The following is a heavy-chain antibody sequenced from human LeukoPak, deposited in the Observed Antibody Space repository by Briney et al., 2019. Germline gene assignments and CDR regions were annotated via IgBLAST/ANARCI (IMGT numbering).Heavy chain of an antibody. CDR3: AREGYGSGEDYYGMDV. J-gene: IGHJ6*04. CDR1: GFSFNSYD. D-gene: IGHD3-10*01. CDR2: ISSSGSTI. V-gene: IGHV3-48*03. Sequence: GGSLRLSCAASGFSFNSYDMNWVRQAPGKGLEWVSYISSSGSTIHYADSVKGRFTVSRDNAKNSLYPQMNSLRAEDTAVYYCAREGYGSGEDYYGMDVWGKGTTVTVSS.